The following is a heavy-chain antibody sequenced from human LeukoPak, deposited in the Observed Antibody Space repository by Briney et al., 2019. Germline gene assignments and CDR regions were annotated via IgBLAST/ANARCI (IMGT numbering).Heavy chain of an antibody. CDR1: GFTFSSYG. V-gene: IGHV3-30*02. Sequence: GGSLRLSCAASGFTFSSYGMHWVRQAPGKGLEWVAFIRYDGSNKYYADSVKGRFTISRDNSKNTLYLQMNSLRAEDTAVYYCAKVATMVRGVIMGYFDYWGREPWSPSPQ. CDR2: IRYDGSNK. D-gene: IGHD3-10*01. J-gene: IGHJ4*02. CDR3: AKVATMVRGVIMGYFDY.